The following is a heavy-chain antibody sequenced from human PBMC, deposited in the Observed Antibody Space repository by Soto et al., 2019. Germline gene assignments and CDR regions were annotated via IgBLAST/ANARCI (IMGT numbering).Heavy chain of an antibody. J-gene: IGHJ4*02. Sequence: QVQLQESGPGLVKPSQTLSLTCTVSGGSISSGDYYWSWIRQPPGKGLEWIGYIYYSGSTYYNPSLXXRXTXXVDTSKNQCSLKLSSVTAADTAVYYCAIFLGYFDYWGQGTLVTVSS. CDR2: IYYSGST. V-gene: IGHV4-30-4*01. D-gene: IGHD3-10*01. CDR3: AIFLGYFDY. CDR1: GGSISSGDYY.